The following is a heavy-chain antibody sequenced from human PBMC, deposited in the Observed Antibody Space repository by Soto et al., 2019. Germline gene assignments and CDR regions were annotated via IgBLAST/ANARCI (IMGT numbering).Heavy chain of an antibody. Sequence: PGGSLRLSGSASGFTFTSYVMHLVRQAPGKGLEWVAVIWYDGSNKYYAYSVKGRCTISRDNSKNTLYLQMNSRRADHKDVYSCARVNTDVWSPYAFCSGTYYGMDVCGQGPTVTVSS. J-gene: IGHJ6*02. CDR3: ARVNTDVWSPYAFCSGTYYGMDV. D-gene: IGHD3-3*01. V-gene: IGHV3-33*01. CDR2: IWYDGSNK. CDR1: GFTFTSYV.